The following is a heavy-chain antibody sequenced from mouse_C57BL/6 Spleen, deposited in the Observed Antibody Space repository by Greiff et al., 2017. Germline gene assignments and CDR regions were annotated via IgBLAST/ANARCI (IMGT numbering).Heavy chain of an antibody. D-gene: IGHD3-2*02. CDR1: GYTFTGYW. CDR3: ARRGLSGYAMDY. J-gene: IGHJ4*01. Sequence: QVQLQQSGAELMKPGASVKLSCKATGYTFTGYWIEWVKQRPGHGLEWIGEIVPGSGSTNYNEKFKGKATFTADTSSNTAYMQLSSLTTEDSAIYYCARRGLSGYAMDYWGQGTSVTVSS. CDR2: IVPGSGST. V-gene: IGHV1-9*01.